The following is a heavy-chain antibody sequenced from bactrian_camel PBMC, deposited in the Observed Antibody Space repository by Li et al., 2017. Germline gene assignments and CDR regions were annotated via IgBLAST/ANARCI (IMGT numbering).Heavy chain of an antibody. V-gene: IGHV3S8*01. J-gene: IGHJ4*01. CDR2: IESDGST. CDR1: GFTARRYY. CDR3: FTLGAY. Sequence: ESGGGSVQAGESLRLSCRASGFTARRYYWGWFRQILGKEREWVAGIESDGSTSYTDSVKGRFTISRDNDENTMYLQMNNLKSEDTALYYCFTLGAYWGQGTQVTVS. D-gene: IGHD1*01.